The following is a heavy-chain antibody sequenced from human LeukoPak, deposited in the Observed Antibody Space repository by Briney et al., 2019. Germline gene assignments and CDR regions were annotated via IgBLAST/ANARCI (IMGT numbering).Heavy chain of an antibody. CDR1: GGSFSGYY. Sequence: PSETLSLTCAVYGGSFSGYYWSWIRQPPGKGLEWIGEINHSGSTNYNPSLKSRVTISVGTSKNQFSLKLSSVTAADTAVYYCARGPRLWFGESLRYYYYGMDVWGQGTTVTVSS. J-gene: IGHJ6*02. V-gene: IGHV4-34*01. D-gene: IGHD3-10*01. CDR3: ARGPRLWFGESLRYYYYGMDV. CDR2: INHSGST.